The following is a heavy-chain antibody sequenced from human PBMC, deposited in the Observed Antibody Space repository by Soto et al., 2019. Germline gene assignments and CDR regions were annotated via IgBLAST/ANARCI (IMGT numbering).Heavy chain of an antibody. CDR1: GFAFSMYD. CDR3: ARDKGLCSSASCPNKIYHFAMDV. J-gene: IGHJ6*02. CDR2: IGTAGDT. D-gene: IGHD2-2*01. V-gene: IGHV3-13*01. Sequence: DVQLVESGGGLVQPGGSLRLSCAASGFAFSMYDMHWVRQVAGKGLEWVSAIGTAGDTLYAGSVKGRFSASRENAKNSLYLQMNSPRAGDTAVYYCARDKGLCSSASCPNKIYHFAMDVWGLGTTVIVSS.